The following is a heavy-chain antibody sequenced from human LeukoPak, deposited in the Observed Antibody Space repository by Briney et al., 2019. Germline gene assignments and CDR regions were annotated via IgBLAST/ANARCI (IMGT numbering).Heavy chain of an antibody. CDR3: ARGDIVLMVYPFDP. CDR2: ISSSGSYI. J-gene: IGHJ5*02. D-gene: IGHD2-8*01. CDR1: GFTFSSYT. V-gene: IGHV3-21*01. Sequence: GGSLRLSCAASGFTFSSYTMNWVRQTPEKGLEWVSSISSSGSYIYYADSVKGRFTLSRDNAKNSLYLQMNSLRAEDTAVYYCARGDIVLMVYPFDPWGQGTLVTVSS.